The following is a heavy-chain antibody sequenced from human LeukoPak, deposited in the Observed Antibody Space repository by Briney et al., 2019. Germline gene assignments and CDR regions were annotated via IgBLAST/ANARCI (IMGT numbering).Heavy chain of an antibody. V-gene: IGHV3-48*03. J-gene: IGHJ4*02. Sequence: GGSLRLSCAASGFMFSSYEMNWVRQAPGKGLEWVSYISSSGSTRYYADSVKGRFTISRDNAKNSLYLQMNSLRAEDTAVYYCARPRGSGIYQHFGYWGQGTLVTVSS. D-gene: IGHD3-10*01. CDR3: ARPRGSGIYQHFGY. CDR2: ISSSGSTR. CDR1: GFMFSSYE.